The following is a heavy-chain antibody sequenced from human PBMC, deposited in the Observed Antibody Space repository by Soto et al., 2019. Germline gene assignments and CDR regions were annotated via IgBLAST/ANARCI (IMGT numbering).Heavy chain of an antibody. CDR1: GFSLGTSGVG. J-gene: IGHJ4*02. Sequence: QITLKESGPTLVKPTQTLTLTCTFSGFSLGTSGVGVGWIRQPPGKALEWLVFIYWDDDKRYSPSLKNRLTITKDTSKNQVVLTMTNMDPVDTATYFCVHRGPLNSGWNEGYFDYWGQGSLVTVSS. CDR2: IYWDDDK. CDR3: VHRGPLNSGWNEGYFDY. V-gene: IGHV2-5*02. D-gene: IGHD6-19*01.